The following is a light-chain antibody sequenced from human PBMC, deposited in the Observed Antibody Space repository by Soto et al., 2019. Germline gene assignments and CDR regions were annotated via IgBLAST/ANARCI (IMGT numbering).Light chain of an antibody. CDR2: KAS. CDR1: QGISSW. Sequence: DIQMTQSASSLSSFLGGRVTITCRASQGISSWLAWYQQKPGKAPKLLIYKASSLESGVPSRFSGSGSGTEFTLTISSLQPDDFATYYCQQYNSYPITFGQGTRLEIK. J-gene: IGKJ5*01. CDR3: QQYNSYPIT. V-gene: IGKV1-5*03.